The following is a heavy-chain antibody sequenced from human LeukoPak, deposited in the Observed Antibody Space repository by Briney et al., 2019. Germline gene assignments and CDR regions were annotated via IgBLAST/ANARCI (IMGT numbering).Heavy chain of an antibody. J-gene: IGHJ2*01. CDR1: GGSISSHY. D-gene: IGHD3-22*01. Sequence: TSETLSLTCTVSGGSISSHYWSWIRQPPGKGLEWIGYIYYSGSTNYNPFLKSRVTISVDTSKNQFSLKLSSVTAADTAVYYCARAYDSSGYYFRYWYFDLWGQGTLVTVSS. CDR2: IYYSGST. CDR3: ARAYDSSGYYFRYWYFDL. V-gene: IGHV4-59*11.